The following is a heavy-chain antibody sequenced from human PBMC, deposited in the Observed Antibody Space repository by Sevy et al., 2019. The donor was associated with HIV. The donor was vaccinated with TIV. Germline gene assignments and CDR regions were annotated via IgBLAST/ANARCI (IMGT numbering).Heavy chain of an antibody. CDR1: GYTLSELS. Sequence: ASVKVSCKVFGYTLSELSMHWVRQTPGKGLEWMGSFDPEDGETIYARKFQGRVAMTEDTSTDTAYMELRSLRSEDTAVFYCAITKDYYYNSGYPFDYWGQGTLVTVSS. CDR3: AITKDYYYNSGYPFDY. D-gene: IGHD3-22*01. V-gene: IGHV1-24*01. CDR2: FDPEDGET. J-gene: IGHJ4*02.